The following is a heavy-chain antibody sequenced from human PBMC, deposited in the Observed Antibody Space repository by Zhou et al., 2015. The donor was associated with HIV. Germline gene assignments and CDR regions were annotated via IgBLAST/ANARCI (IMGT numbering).Heavy chain of an antibody. CDR1: GFTFSSYG. CDR2: VRSDGSHA. V-gene: IGHV3-30*02. D-gene: IGHD1-26*01. CDR3: AKPFQTNWGATGVDY. Sequence: QVQLVESGGGVVQPGRSLRLSCAASGFTFSSYGMHWVRQAPGKGLEWVAFVRSDGSHAFYADSVKGRFTISRDNSKKTLFLQMNSLRHEDTAIYYCAKPFQTNWGATGVDYWGQGTLVSVSS. J-gene: IGHJ4*02.